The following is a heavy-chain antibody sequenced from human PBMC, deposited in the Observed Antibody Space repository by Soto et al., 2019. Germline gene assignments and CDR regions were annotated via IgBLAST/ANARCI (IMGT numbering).Heavy chain of an antibody. CDR2: IIPILGIA. CDR3: ARDASTTVTTVKWFDP. CDR1: GGTFSSYT. V-gene: IGHV1-69*08. D-gene: IGHD4-17*01. J-gene: IGHJ5*02. Sequence: QVQLVQSGAEVKKPGSSVKVSCKASGGTFSSYTISWVRQAPGQGLEWMGRIIPILGIANYAQKFQGRVTITADKSTSTAYMELSSLRSEDTAVYYCARDASTTVTTVKWFDPWGQGTLVTVSS.